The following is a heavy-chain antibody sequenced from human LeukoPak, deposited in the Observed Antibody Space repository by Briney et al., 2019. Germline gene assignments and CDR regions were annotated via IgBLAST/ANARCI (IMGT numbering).Heavy chain of an antibody. CDR2: TNPNSGVT. CDR3: ARGGCNTGTCYSSWLDP. D-gene: IGHD2-21*02. CDR1: GYTFSDFY. Sequence: ASVKVSCKASGYTFSDFYIHWMRQAPGQGLEWMGWTNPNSGVTDYAQKFLGRVTMTRDTSISTAYMEMSSLTFDDTAVYFCARGGCNTGTCYSSWLDPWGQGNLVTVSS. V-gene: IGHV1-2*02. J-gene: IGHJ5*02.